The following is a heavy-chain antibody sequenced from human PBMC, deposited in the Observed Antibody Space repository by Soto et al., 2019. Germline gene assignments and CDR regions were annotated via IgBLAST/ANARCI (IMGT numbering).Heavy chain of an antibody. CDR1: GYAFTRYY. D-gene: IGHD3-22*01. CDR2: INPSDDAT. CDR3: ARDLTREGDYYDRSGYYLDY. V-gene: IGHV1-46*01. J-gene: IGHJ4*02. Sequence: ASVKVSCKASGYAFTRYYMHWVRQAPGQGLEWMGIINPSDDATSYAEKFQGRLTMTKDTSTSTVYMEMSSLRSEDTAVYYCARDLTREGDYYDRSGYYLDYWGQGTLVTVSS.